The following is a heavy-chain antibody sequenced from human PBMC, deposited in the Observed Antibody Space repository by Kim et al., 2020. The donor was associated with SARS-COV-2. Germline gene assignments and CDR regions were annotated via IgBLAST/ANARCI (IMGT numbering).Heavy chain of an antibody. J-gene: IGHJ4*02. CDR3: ARSPSPIGVFDY. V-gene: IGHV4-61*02. D-gene: IGHD2-8*01. CDR1: GGSISSGSYY. CDR2: IYTSGST. Sequence: SETLSLTCTVSGGSISSGSYYWSWIRQPAGKGLEWIGRIYTSGSTNYNPSLKSRVTISVDTSKNQFSLKLSSVTAADTAVYYCARSPSPIGVFDYWGQGTLVTVSS.